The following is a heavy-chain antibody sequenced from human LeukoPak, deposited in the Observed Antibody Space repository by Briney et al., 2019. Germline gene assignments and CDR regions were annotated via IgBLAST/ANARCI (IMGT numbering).Heavy chain of an antibody. CDR2: IKQDGSEK. J-gene: IGHJ4*02. CDR1: AFIFSGHW. CDR3: AREYDGYEDY. D-gene: IGHD5-18*01. V-gene: IGHV3-7*03. Sequence: GGSLRLSCEASAFIFSGHWLNWVRQAPGKGLEWVANIKQDGSEKYYVDSVKGRFTISRDNAKNSLYLQMNSLRAEDTAVYYCAREYDGYEDYWGQGTLVTVSS.